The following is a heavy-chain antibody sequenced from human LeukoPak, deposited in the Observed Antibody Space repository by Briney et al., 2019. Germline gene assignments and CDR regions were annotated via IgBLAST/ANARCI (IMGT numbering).Heavy chain of an antibody. D-gene: IGHD1-26*01. J-gene: IGHJ3*02. CDR1: GFTVSSNY. CDR3: ARGGSYLVSDAFDI. V-gene: IGHV3-53*01. Sequence: PGGSLRLSCAASGFTVSSNYMSWVRQAPGKGLEWVSVIYSGGSTYYADSVKGRFTISRDNSKNTLYLQMNSLRAEDTAVYYCARGGSYLVSDAFDIWGQGTMVTVSS. CDR2: IYSGGST.